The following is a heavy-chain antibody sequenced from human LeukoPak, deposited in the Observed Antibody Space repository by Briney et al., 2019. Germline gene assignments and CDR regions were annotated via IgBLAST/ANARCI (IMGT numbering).Heavy chain of an antibody. Sequence: PGGSLRLSCTASGFTFGDYAMSWVRQAPGKGLEWVGFIRSKAYGGTTEYAASVKGRFTISRDNAKNSLYLQMNSLRAEDMALYYCAKHDAFDIWGQGTMVTVSS. CDR1: GFTFGDYA. CDR3: AKHDAFDI. J-gene: IGHJ3*02. CDR2: IRSKAYGGTT. V-gene: IGHV3-49*04.